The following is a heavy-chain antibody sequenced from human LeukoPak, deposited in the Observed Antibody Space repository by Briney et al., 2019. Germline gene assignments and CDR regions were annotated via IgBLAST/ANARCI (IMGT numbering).Heavy chain of an antibody. CDR2: ISFSGST. Sequence: SETLSLTCTVSGGSISSSGSVSSSSYYWGCIRQPPGKGLEWIGSISFSGSTYYNPSLRSRVTISVDTSKSQFSLKLNSVTAADTAVYYCARHFHSWGWDFWGQGTLVTVSS. J-gene: IGHJ4*02. D-gene: IGHD7-27*01. V-gene: IGHV4-39*01. CDR1: GGSISSSGSVSSSSYY. CDR3: ARHFHSWGWDF.